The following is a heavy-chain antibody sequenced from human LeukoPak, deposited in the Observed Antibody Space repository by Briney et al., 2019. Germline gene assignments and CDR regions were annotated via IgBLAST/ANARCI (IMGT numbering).Heavy chain of an antibody. CDR2: ISSSGSTI. Sequence: GGSLRLSCAASGFTFSDYYMSWIRQAPGKGLEWVSYISSSGSTIYYTDSVKGRFTISRDNAKNSLYLQMNSLRAEDTAVYYCAVGKKYQLPFDYWGQGTLVTVSS. CDR1: GFTFSDYY. V-gene: IGHV3-11*01. CDR3: AVGKKYQLPFDY. J-gene: IGHJ4*02. D-gene: IGHD2-2*01.